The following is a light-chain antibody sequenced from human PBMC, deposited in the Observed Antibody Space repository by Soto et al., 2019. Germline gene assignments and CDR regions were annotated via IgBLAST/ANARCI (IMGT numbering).Light chain of an antibody. CDR2: GAS. V-gene: IGKV3-20*01. CDR3: QQYGGSPQT. Sequence: EIVLTQSPGTLALSPGEGATLSCRASQSVSKYLAWYQQKPGQAPRLLIYGASSRATGIPDSFSGSGSGTFFPLTISRLDPEDFAVYCCQQYGGSPQTFGQGTKLEIK. J-gene: IGKJ2*01. CDR1: QSVSKY.